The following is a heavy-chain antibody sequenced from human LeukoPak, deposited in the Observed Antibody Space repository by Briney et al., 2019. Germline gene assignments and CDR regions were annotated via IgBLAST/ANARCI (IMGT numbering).Heavy chain of an antibody. Sequence: GGSLRLSCAASGFTVSSNYMSWVRQAPGKGLEWVSVIYSGGSTYYADSVKGRFTISRDNSKNTLYLQMNSLRAEDTAVYYCARDPESAVAGDFDYWGQGTLVTVSP. CDR1: GFTVSSNY. V-gene: IGHV3-66*01. D-gene: IGHD6-19*01. CDR2: IYSGGST. J-gene: IGHJ4*02. CDR3: ARDPESAVAGDFDY.